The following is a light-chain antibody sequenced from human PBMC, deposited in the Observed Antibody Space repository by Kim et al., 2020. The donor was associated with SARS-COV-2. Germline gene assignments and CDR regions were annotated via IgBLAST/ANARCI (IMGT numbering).Light chain of an antibody. CDR3: QQSNNWPPLT. Sequence: EIVMTQSPATLSVSPGETATLSCRASQSVSTKLAWYQHKPGQAPRLLINGASTRAIGIPARFSGSGSGTEFTLTISSLQSEDSAVYYCQQSNNWPPLTFGGGTKVDIK. CDR1: QSVSTK. V-gene: IGKV3-15*01. CDR2: GAS. J-gene: IGKJ4*01.